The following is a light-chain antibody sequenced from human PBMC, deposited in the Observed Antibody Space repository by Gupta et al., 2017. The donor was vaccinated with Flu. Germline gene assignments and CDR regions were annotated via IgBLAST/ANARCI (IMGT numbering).Light chain of an antibody. V-gene: IGLV2-23*01. CDR3: CSYAGSDTYV. CDR2: EGS. Sequence: SITISCTGTSSDVGSYNLVSWHQQHPGKAPNLMIYEGSKRPSGVSNRFSGSKSGNTASLTISGLQAEDDADYYCCSYAGSDTYVFGTGTKVTVL. J-gene: IGLJ1*01. CDR1: SSDVGSYNL.